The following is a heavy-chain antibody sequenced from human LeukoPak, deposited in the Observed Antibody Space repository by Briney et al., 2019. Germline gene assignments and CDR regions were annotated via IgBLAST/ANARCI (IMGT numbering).Heavy chain of an antibody. CDR3: ARDRRAIYDFWSGPKDY. CDR1: GFTFSSYA. CDR2: ISYDGSNK. J-gene: IGHJ4*02. V-gene: IGHV3-30-3*01. D-gene: IGHD3-3*01. Sequence: PGGSLRLSCAASGFTFSSYAMHWVRQAPGKGLEWVAVISYDGSNKYYADSVKGRFTISRDNSKNTLYLQMNSLRAEDTAVYYCARDRRAIYDFWSGPKDYWGQGTLVTVSS.